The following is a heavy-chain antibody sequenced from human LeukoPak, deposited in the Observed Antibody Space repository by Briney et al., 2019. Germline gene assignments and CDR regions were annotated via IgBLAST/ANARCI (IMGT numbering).Heavy chain of an antibody. D-gene: IGHD3-22*01. CDR3: ARDLHYYDSSGYPDAFDI. J-gene: IGHJ3*02. CDR1: GYTFTGYY. V-gene: IGHV1-2*02. Sequence: ASVKVSCKASGYTFTGYYMHWVRQAPGQGLEWMGWINPNSGGTNYAQKFQGRVTMTRDTSISTAYMELSRLRSDDTAVYYCARDLHYYDSSGYPDAFDIWGQGTMATVSS. CDR2: INPNSGGT.